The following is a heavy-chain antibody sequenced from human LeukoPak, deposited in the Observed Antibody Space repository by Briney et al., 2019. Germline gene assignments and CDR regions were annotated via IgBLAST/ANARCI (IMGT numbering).Heavy chain of an antibody. Sequence: GGSLRLSCAASGFTFSSYAMSWVRQAPGKGLEWVAVISYDGSNKYYADSVKGRFTISRDNSKNTLYLQMNSLRAEDTAVYYCARDSLYCSSTSCPIDYWGQGTLVTVSS. CDR1: GFTFSSYA. CDR2: ISYDGSNK. J-gene: IGHJ4*02. V-gene: IGHV3-30*03. CDR3: ARDSLYCSSTSCPIDY. D-gene: IGHD2-2*01.